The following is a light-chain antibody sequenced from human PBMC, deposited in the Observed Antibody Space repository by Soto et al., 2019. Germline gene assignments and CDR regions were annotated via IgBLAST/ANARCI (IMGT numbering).Light chain of an antibody. J-gene: IGKJ1*01. V-gene: IGKV1-8*01. CDR3: QQYETYWT. CDR2: AAS. CDR1: QGISSY. Sequence: AIRMTHSPSSLSASTGDGVTITCRASQGISSYLAWYQQQPGQAPKLLIYAASTSQSGVPSRFSGGGSGTEFTLTIRSLQPEDFGIYYCQQYETYWTFGQGTKVDIK.